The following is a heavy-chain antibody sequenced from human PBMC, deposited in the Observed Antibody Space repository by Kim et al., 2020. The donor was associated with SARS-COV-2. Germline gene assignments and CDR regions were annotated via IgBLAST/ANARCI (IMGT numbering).Heavy chain of an antibody. J-gene: IGHJ6*02. D-gene: IGHD6-13*01. Sequence: GGSLRLSCAASGFTFDDYAMHWFRQAPGKVLEWFSGISWNSGSIGFADSVKGRFTISRDNAKNSLYLQMNSLRAEEQALYYCATGGSRWHFTRYGMDVWGQESTVAVCS. CDR3: ATGGSRWHFTRYGMDV. CDR2: ISWNSGSI. V-gene: IGHV3-9*01. CDR1: GFTFDDYA.